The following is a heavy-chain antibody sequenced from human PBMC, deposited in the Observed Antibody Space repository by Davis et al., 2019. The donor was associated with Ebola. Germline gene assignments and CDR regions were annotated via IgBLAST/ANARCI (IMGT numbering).Heavy chain of an antibody. J-gene: IGHJ5*02. D-gene: IGHD2-2*02. V-gene: IGHV1-18*04. CDR2: ISAYNGNT. CDR3: ARDLVPAAIRDNWFDP. Sequence: ASVKVSCKASGYTFTSYGISWVRQAPGQGLEWMGWISAYNGNTNYAQKLQGRVTMTTDTSTSTAYMELRSLRSDDTAVYYCARDLVPAAIRDNWFDPWGQGTLVTVSS. CDR1: GYTFTSYG.